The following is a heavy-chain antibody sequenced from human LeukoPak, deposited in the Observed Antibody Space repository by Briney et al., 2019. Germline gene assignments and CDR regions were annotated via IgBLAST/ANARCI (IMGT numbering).Heavy chain of an antibody. V-gene: IGHV3-23*01. CDR1: GFTFTSYA. D-gene: IGHD3-9*01. CDR2: ISGGGGTTYFA. J-gene: IGHJ4*02. CDR3: AKFYDILTGYFGY. Sequence: GGSLRLSCAASGFTFTSYAMSWVRQSPGKGLEWVSAISGGGGTTYFAYYADSVKGRFTISRDNSKNTLYLQMNSLRAEDTAVYYCAKFYDILTGYFGYWGQGTLVTVSS.